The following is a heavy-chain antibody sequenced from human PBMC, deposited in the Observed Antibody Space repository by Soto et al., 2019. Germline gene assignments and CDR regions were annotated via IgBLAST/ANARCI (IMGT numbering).Heavy chain of an antibody. J-gene: IGHJ4*02. V-gene: IGHV3-30-3*01. CDR1: GFTFSSYA. D-gene: IGHD2-15*01. CDR3: ARGLGPHCSSGSCYPFDY. CDR2: ISYDGSNK. Sequence: QVQLVESGGGVVQPGRSLRLSCAASGFTFSSYAMHWVRQAPGKGLEWVAVISYDGSNKYYADSVKGRFTISRDNSKNTLYLQMNSLRAEDTAVYYCARGLGPHCSSGSCYPFDYWGQGTLVTVSS.